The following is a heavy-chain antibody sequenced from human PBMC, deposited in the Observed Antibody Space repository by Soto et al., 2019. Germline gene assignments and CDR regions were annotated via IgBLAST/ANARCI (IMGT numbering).Heavy chain of an antibody. CDR3: AKGRITMIVVAITPYDA. V-gene: IGHV3-23*01. D-gene: IGHD3-22*01. CDR2: ISGSGGST. Sequence: GGSLRVSYAAAGVTFVSFAVRWVRQAQGKGLEWVSAISGSGGSTYYADSVKGRFTISRDNSRNTLYLQMNSLRAEDTAVYYCAKGRITMIVVAITPYDAWGQGTLVTVSS. J-gene: IGHJ4*02. CDR1: GVTFVSFA.